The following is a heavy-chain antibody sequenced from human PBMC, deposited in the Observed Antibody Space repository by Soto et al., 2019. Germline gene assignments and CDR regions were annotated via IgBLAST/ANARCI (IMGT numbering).Heavy chain of an antibody. V-gene: IGHV3-48*03. D-gene: IGHD3-10*01. CDR1: GFTFNTYE. CDR3: ATRSGGGGAFDF. Sequence: EVQLVESGGGLVQPGGSLRLSCAASGFTFNTYEMNWVRQAPGKGLEWVSYISSSGSTTYYADSVKGRFTISRDNAKNSLYLEMNSRGAEDTAIYYCATRSGGGGAFDFWGQGTMVTVSS. J-gene: IGHJ3*01. CDR2: ISSSGSTT.